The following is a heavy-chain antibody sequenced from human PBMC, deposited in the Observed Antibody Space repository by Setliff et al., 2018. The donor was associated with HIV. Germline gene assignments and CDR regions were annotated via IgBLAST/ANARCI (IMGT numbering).Heavy chain of an antibody. CDR3: ARYSPRGYTLTGPY. CDR1: GYSISSGYY. CDR2: VSSRGDT. D-gene: IGHD6-25*01. J-gene: IGHJ4*02. Sequence: PSETLSLTCAVSGYSISSGYYWGWIRQPPGKGLEWIGRVSSRGDTNYNPSLKSRVTMSVDTSKNQFSLKLTSVTAADTAVYYCARYSPRGYTLTGPYWGQGTLVTVSS. V-gene: IGHV4-38-2*01.